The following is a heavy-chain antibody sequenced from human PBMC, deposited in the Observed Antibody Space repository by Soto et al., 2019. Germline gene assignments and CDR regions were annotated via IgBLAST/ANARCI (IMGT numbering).Heavy chain of an antibody. Sequence: SETLSLTCAVSGGSISNIDSHWSWIRQPPGKGLEYIGYISYSGSTYYNPSLTRRVTISVDTSKNQFSLKLSSVTAADTAVYYCARDMIGDYFDYWGQGTLVTVSS. J-gene: IGHJ4*02. CDR1: GGSISNIDSH. D-gene: IGHD3-22*01. V-gene: IGHV4-30-4*02. CDR3: ARDMIGDYFDY. CDR2: ISYSGST.